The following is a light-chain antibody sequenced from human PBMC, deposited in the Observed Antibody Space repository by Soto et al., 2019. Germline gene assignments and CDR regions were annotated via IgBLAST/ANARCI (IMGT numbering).Light chain of an antibody. J-gene: IGLJ1*01. CDR3: CSYADTYTDV. Sequence: QSALTQPRSVSGSPGQSVTISCTGTSSDVGGYNYVSWYQQHPGKAPKLMIYDVSKRPSGVPDRFSASKSGNTASLTISGLQAEDEADYYCCSYADTYTDVFGTGTKVTVL. V-gene: IGLV2-11*01. CDR2: DVS. CDR1: SSDVGGYNY.